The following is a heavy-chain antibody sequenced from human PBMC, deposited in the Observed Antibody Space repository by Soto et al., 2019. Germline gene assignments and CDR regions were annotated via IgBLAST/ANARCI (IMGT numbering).Heavy chain of an antibody. CDR1: GYTFTSYY. J-gene: IGHJ3*02. CDR3: ARGGITMVRGEYDAFDI. D-gene: IGHD3-10*01. Sequence: ASVKVSCKASGYTFTSYYMHWVRQAPGHGLEWMGIINPSGGTTNYAQKFQGRVTITTDTSTSTAYMELSSLRSEDTAVYYCARGGITMVRGEYDAFDIWGQGTMVTVSS. CDR2: INPSGGTT. V-gene: IGHV1-46*01.